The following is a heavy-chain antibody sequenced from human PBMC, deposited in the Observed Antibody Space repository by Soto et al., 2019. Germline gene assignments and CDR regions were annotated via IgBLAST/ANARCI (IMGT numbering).Heavy chain of an antibody. CDR1: GFTFSSYA. CDR3: ARDPDYDFWSGVNYYYGMDV. D-gene: IGHD3-3*01. V-gene: IGHV3-23*01. J-gene: IGHJ6*02. CDR2: ISGSGGST. Sequence: PGGSLRLSCAASGFTFSSYAMSWVRQAPGKGLEWVSAISGSGGSTYYADSVKGRFTISRDNSKNTLYLQMNSLRAEDTAVYYCARDPDYDFWSGVNYYYGMDVWGQGTTVTVSS.